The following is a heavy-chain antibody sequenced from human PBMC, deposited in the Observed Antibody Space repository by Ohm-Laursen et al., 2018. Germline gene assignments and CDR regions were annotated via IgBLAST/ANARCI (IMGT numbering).Heavy chain of an antibody. CDR3: ARDSKDTGSLYYFDY. Sequence: GASVKVSCKASGYTFTGYYMHWVRQAPGQGLEWMGWINPNSGGTNYAQKFQGRVTMTVDMSISTAYMELSRLRSDDTAVYYCARDSKDTGSLYYFDYWGQGTLVTVSS. J-gene: IGHJ4*02. V-gene: IGHV1-2*02. CDR1: GYTFTGYY. D-gene: IGHD1-26*01. CDR2: INPNSGGT.